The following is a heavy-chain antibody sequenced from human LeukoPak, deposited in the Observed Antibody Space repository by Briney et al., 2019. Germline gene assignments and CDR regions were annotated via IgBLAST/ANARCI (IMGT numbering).Heavy chain of an antibody. D-gene: IGHD6-19*01. V-gene: IGHV3-15*01. Sequence: PGGSLRLSCVASGFTFSNAWMSWVRQAPGKGLEWVGRIKSKTDGVTTDYAARVKGRFTISKDDSKTTLYLQLNSLKTEDTAVYYCTTVRSSGWRGEGFDYWGQGTLVTVSS. CDR1: GFTFSNAW. CDR3: TTVRSSGWRGEGFDY. CDR2: IKSKTDGVTT. J-gene: IGHJ4*02.